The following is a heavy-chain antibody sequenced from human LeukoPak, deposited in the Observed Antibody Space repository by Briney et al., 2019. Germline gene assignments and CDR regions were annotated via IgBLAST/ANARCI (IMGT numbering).Heavy chain of an antibody. CDR2: IIPIFGTA. CDR3: ARGGPPRYYYYMDV. J-gene: IGHJ6*03. V-gene: IGHV1-69*13. CDR1: GYTFTSYY. Sequence: GASVKVSCKTSGYTFTSYYMHWVRQAPGQGLEWMGGIIPIFGTANYAQKFQGRVTITADESTSTAYMELSSLRSEDTAVYYCARGGPPRYYYYMDVWGKGTTVTISS.